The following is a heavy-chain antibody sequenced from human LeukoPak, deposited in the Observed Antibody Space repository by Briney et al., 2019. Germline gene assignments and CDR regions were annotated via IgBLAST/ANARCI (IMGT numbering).Heavy chain of an antibody. V-gene: IGHV3-30-3*01. J-gene: IGHJ4*02. D-gene: IGHD6-13*01. Sequence: GGSLRLSCAVSGFTFSSYAMHWVRQAPGKGLEWVAVISYDGSNKYYADSVKGRFTSSRDNSKNTLYLQMNSLRAEDTAVYYCARSLTPGYSSSWYSLDYWGQGTLVTVSS. CDR1: GFTFSSYA. CDR3: ARSLTPGYSSSWYSLDY. CDR2: ISYDGSNK.